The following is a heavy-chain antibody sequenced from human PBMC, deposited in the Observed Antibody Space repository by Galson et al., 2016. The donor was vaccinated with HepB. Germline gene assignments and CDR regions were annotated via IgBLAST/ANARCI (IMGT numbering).Heavy chain of an antibody. J-gene: IGHJ5*02. CDR2: IFYSGST. CDR3: ARGSHYYGSGSYCHWFDP. CDR1: GGFISSGGYH. Sequence: TLSLTCTVSGGFISSGGYHWSWIRQHPGKGLEWIGYIFYSGSTYYNPSLKSRLSISVDTSKNQFSLKLSSVTAADTAMYYCARGSHYYGSGSYCHWFDPWGQGTLVTVSS. V-gene: IGHV4-31*03. D-gene: IGHD3-10*01.